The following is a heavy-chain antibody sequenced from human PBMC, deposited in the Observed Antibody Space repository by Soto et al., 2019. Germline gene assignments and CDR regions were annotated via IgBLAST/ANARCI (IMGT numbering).Heavy chain of an antibody. J-gene: IGHJ4*02. CDR3: ARAGGLGAVAVDY. V-gene: IGHV4-30-2*01. CDR2: IYHSGST. Sequence: QLQLQESGPGLVKPSQTLSLTCAVSGGYISSGCYSWSWLRQPPGHDLEWIGSIYHSGSTYYNPSLKSRVTRSVDRSKNQFSLKLSSVTAADTAVYYWARAGGLGAVAVDYWCQGTLVTVSS. CDR1: GGYISSGCYS. D-gene: IGHD6-19*01.